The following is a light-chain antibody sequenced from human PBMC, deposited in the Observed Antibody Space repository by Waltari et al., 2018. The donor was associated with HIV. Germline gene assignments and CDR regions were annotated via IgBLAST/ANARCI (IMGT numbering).Light chain of an antibody. V-gene: IGLV1-47*01. J-gene: IGLJ2*01. CDR3: AAWDDSLSGRV. Sequence: QSVLTQPHSASGTPGQRVTISCSRSSSNIGSTYVYWYQQLPGTAPKLLIYRNNQRPSGVPDRFSGSKSGTSASLAISGLRSEDEADYYCAAWDDSLSGRVFGGGTKLTVL. CDR1: SSNIGSTY. CDR2: RNN.